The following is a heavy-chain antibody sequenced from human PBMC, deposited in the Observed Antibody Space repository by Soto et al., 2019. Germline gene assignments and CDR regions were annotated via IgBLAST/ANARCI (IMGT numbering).Heavy chain of an antibody. CDR1: AFSLSTGGVG. CDR2: IYWDDDK. CDR3: IQSRCGGDCLQSYAAYYYYGMEV. Sequence: SGPTLVNPTQTLTLTCTFSAFSLSTGGVGVGWIRQPPGKALEWLALIYWDDDKRYSPSLRSRLTITKDTSKNQVVLTMTNMDPVDTATYYCIQSRCGGDCLQSYAAYYYYGMEVWGQGTTVTVSS. D-gene: IGHD2-21*02. J-gene: IGHJ6*02. V-gene: IGHV2-5*02.